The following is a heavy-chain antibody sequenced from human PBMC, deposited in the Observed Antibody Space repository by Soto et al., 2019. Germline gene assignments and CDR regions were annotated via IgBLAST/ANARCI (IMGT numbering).Heavy chain of an antibody. D-gene: IGHD5-18*01. J-gene: IGHJ4*02. CDR3: ARDSWRAMVTYFDY. CDR2: IWYDGSNK. Sequence: QVQLVESGGGVVQPGRSLRLSCAASGFTFSSYGMHWVRQAPVKGLEWVAVIWYDGSNKYYADSVKGRFTISRDNSKNTLYLQMNSLRAEDTAVYYCARDSWRAMVTYFDYWGQGTLVTVSS. CDR1: GFTFSSYG. V-gene: IGHV3-33*01.